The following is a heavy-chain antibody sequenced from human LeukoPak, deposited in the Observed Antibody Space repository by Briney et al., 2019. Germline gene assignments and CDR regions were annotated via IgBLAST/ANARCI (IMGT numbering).Heavy chain of an antibody. D-gene: IGHD6-13*01. Sequence: PSETLSLTCTVSGYSISSGYYWGWIRQPPGKGLEWIGSIYRSGSTYYNPSLKSRVTISVDTSKNQFSLKLSSVTAADTAVYYCARVRGSSWYSDAFDIWGQGTMVTVSS. CDR2: IYRSGST. J-gene: IGHJ3*02. V-gene: IGHV4-38-2*02. CDR1: GYSISSGYY. CDR3: ARVRGSSWYSDAFDI.